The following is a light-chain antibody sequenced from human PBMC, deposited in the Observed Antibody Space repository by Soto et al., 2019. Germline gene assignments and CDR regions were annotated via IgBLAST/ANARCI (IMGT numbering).Light chain of an antibody. V-gene: IGLV2-11*01. CDR1: SNDVGDYDY. Sequence: QSALTQPRSVSGSPGQSVTISCTGTSNDVGDYDYVSWYHQYPGKAPKLIIYDVNKRPSGVPDRFSGSKSGTTASLTISALQAEDEADYYCCSYAGSNTFVFGTGTKLTVL. CDR3: CSYAGSNTFV. J-gene: IGLJ1*01. CDR2: DVN.